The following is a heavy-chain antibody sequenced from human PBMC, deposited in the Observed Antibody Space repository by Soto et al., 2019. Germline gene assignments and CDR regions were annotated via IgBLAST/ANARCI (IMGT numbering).Heavy chain of an antibody. CDR2: INAGNGNT. Sequence: QVQLVQSGAEEKKPGASVKVSCKASGYTFTGYAMHWVRQAPGQRLEWMGWINAGNGNTKYSQKFQGRVTITRDTSASKAYMELSSLRSEDTAVYYCARAVAVPADFEYWGQGTLVTVSS. CDR3: ARAVAVPADFEY. J-gene: IGHJ4*02. V-gene: IGHV1-3*05. D-gene: IGHD6-19*01. CDR1: GYTFTGYA.